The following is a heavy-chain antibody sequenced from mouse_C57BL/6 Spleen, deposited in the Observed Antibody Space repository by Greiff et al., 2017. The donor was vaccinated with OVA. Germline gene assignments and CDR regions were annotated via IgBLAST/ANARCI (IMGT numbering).Heavy chain of an antibody. CDR1: GYTFTSYW. J-gene: IGHJ3*01. D-gene: IGHD1-1*01. V-gene: IGHV1-64*01. CDR3: AREGKYYGSSTWFAY. Sequence: VQLQQPGAELVKPGASVKLSCKASGYTFTSYWMHWVKQRPGQGLEWIGMIHPNSGSTNYNEKFKSKATLTVDKSSSTAYMQLSSLTSEDSAVYYCAREGKYYGSSTWFAYWGQGTLVTVSA. CDR2: IHPNSGST.